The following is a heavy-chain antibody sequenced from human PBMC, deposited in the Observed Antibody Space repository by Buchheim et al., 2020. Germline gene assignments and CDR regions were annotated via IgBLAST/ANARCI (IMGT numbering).Heavy chain of an antibody. CDR1: RGPITTYY. D-gene: IGHD6-6*01. V-gene: IGHV4-4*07. Sequence: QVELQESGPGVVKASETLSLSCTVSRGPITTYYWNWIRQSAGKGLEWIGRIHSNGNIIYSSSLKSRATMSIDTSKNQFSLELTSVTAADTAIYYCARDPFRSSFDSWGPGTL. CDR3: ARDPFRSSFDS. J-gene: IGHJ4*02. CDR2: IHSNGNI.